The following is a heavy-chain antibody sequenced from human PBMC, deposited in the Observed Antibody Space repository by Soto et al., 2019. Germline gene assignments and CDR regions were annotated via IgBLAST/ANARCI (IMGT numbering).Heavy chain of an antibody. CDR3: ASVFLGIAVVRGGHLDY. V-gene: IGHV4-31*03. Sequence: QVQLQESGPGLVKPSQTLSLTCTVSGGSISSGGYYWSWIRQHPGKGLEWIGYIYYSGSTYYNPCLKSRVTISVDASKNQFSLKLSSVAAADTAVYYCASVFLGIAVVRGGHLDYWGQGTLVPVSS. CDR2: IYYSGST. J-gene: IGHJ4*02. D-gene: IGHD6-19*01. CDR1: GGSISSGGYY.